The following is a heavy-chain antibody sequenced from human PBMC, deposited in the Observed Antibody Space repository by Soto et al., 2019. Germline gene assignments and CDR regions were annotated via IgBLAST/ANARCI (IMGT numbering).Heavy chain of an antibody. CDR3: ARDRGMTTVTTDYYGMDV. D-gene: IGHD4-17*01. J-gene: IGHJ6*02. V-gene: IGHV4-31*03. CDR2: IYYSGST. Sequence: SETLPLTCTVSGGSISSGGYYWSWIRQHPGKGLEWIGYIYYSGSTYYNPSLKSRVTISVDTSKNQFSLKLSSVTAADTAVCYCARDRGMTTVTTDYYGMDVWGQGTTVTVSS. CDR1: GGSISSGGYY.